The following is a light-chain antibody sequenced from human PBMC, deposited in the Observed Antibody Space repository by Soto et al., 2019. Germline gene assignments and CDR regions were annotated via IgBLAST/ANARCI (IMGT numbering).Light chain of an antibody. Sequence: DSVWRSSASTVSLAPGGRASLLRRASPSVSSSYLAWSKPNPCQATRILIYGASNRATGIPARFSGSGSGTAYTLPIRRLEPEDFAVDYCRQYGSTRSFGQGTKVDIK. CDR3: RQYGSTRS. CDR2: GAS. J-gene: IGKJ1*01. V-gene: IGKV3-20*01. CDR1: PSVSSSY.